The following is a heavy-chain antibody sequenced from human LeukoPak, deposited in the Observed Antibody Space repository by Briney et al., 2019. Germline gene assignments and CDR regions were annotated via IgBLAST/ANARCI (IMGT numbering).Heavy chain of an antibody. CDR2: INHSGST. CDR3: ARLGPIFGVVIIPTPNYYYYGMDV. J-gene: IGHJ6*02. D-gene: IGHD3-3*01. Sequence: SETLSLTCAVYGGSFSGYYWSWIRQPPGKGLEWIGEINHSGSTNYNSSLKSRVTISVDTSKNQFSLKLSSVTAADTAVYYCARLGPIFGVVIIPTPNYYYYGMDVWGQGTTVTVSS. CDR1: GGSFSGYY. V-gene: IGHV4-34*01.